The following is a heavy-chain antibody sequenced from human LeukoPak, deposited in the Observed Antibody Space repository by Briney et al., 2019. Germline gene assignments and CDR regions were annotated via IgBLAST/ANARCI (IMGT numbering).Heavy chain of an antibody. V-gene: IGHV1-2*02. CDR3: ARGRRRNYFDSVDY. CDR2: INPNSGGT. D-gene: IGHD1-7*01. CDR1: GYTFTGYY. J-gene: IGHJ4*02. Sequence: ASVKVSCKASGYTFTGYYMHWVRQAPGQGLEWMGWINPNSGGTNYAQKFQGRATMTRDTSISTAYMELSRLRSDDTAVYYCARGRRRNYFDSVDYWGQGTLVTVSS.